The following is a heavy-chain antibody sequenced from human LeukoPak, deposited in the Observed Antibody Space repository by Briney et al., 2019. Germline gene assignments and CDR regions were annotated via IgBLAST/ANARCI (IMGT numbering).Heavy chain of an antibody. D-gene: IGHD3-3*01. CDR3: ASTGALRFLEWLEDLN. J-gene: IGHJ4*02. V-gene: IGHV1-18*01. CDR2: ISAYNGNT. CDR1: GYTFTSYG. Sequence: ASVKVSRKASGYTFTSYGISWVRQAPGQGLEWMGWISAYNGNTNYAQKLQGRVTMTTDTSTSTAYMELRSLRSDDTAVYYCASTGALRFLEWLEDLNWGQGTLVTVSS.